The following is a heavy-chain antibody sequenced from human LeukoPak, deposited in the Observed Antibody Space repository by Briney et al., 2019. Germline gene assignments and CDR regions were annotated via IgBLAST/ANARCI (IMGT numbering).Heavy chain of an antibody. CDR3: ARGEGNYFDY. V-gene: IGHV4-4*07. J-gene: IGHJ4*02. Sequence: SETLSLTCTVSGGSISSYYWTWIRQPAGKGLEWIGRISTSGNANYTPSLKSRVTMSVDTSRTQFSLKLTSVTAADAAVYYCARGEGNYFDYWGQGALVTVSS. CDR1: GGSISSYY. CDR2: ISTSGNA.